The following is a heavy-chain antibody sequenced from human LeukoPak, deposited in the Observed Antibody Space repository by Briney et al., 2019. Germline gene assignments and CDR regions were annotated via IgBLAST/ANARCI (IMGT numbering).Heavy chain of an antibody. D-gene: IGHD6-13*01. V-gene: IGHV3-33*01. CDR3: ARLGSSWSFDY. CDR2: IWYDGSNK. CDR1: GFTFSSYG. Sequence: GESLRLSCAASGFTFSSYGMNWVRQAPGKGLERVAVIWYDGSNKYYGDSVKGRFTISRDNSKNTVSLQMNSLRVEDTAVYYCARLGSSWSFDYWGQGTLVTVSS. J-gene: IGHJ4*02.